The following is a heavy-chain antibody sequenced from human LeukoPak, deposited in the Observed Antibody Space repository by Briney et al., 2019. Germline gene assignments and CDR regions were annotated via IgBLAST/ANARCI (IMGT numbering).Heavy chain of an antibody. Sequence: GGSLRLSCAASGFTFDDYAMHWVRQAPGKGLEWVSGISWNSGSIGYADSVKGRFTISRDNAKNSLYMQMNSLRAEDSAFYYCAKGGRRQWGNFDFWGQGILVAVSS. CDR2: ISWNSGSI. J-gene: IGHJ4*02. V-gene: IGHV3-9*01. CDR3: AKGGRRQWGNFDF. CDR1: GFTFDDYA. D-gene: IGHD6-19*01.